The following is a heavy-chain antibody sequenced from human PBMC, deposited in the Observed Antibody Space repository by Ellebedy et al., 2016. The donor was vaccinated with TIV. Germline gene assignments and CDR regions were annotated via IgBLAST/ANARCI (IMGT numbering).Heavy chain of an antibody. V-gene: IGHV3-48*01. CDR3: ARDPLGNYGDYVDY. Sequence: GESLKISCAASGFTLRSYSMNWVRQAPGKGLEWVSYISSSSSTIYYADSVKGRFTISRDNAKNSLYLQMNRLRAEDTAVYYCARDPLGNYGDYVDYWGQGTLVTVSS. J-gene: IGHJ4*02. CDR1: GFTLRSYS. CDR2: ISSSSSTI. D-gene: IGHD4-17*01.